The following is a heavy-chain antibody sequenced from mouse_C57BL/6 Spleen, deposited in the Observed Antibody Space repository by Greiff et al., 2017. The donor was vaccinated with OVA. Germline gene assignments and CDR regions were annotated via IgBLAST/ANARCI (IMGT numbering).Heavy chain of an antibody. D-gene: IGHD2-13*01. V-gene: IGHV3-6*01. Sequence: EVKLVESGPGLVKPSQSLSLTCSVTGYSITSGYYWNWIRQFPGNKLEWMGYISYDGSNNYNPSLKNRISITRDTSKNQFFLKLNSVTTEDTATYYCARDRLEGYAMDYWGQGTSVTVSS. J-gene: IGHJ4*01. CDR1: GYSITSGYY. CDR2: ISYDGSN. CDR3: ARDRLEGYAMDY.